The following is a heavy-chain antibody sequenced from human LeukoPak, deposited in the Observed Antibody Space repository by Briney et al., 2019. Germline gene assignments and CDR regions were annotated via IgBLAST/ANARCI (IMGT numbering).Heavy chain of an antibody. V-gene: IGHV3-74*01. CDR3: ARGPNSNWSGLDF. CDR2: ISPTGSTT. Sequence: VWVSRISPTGSTTSYAESVKGRFAVSRDNAKNTLYLQVNNLRAEDTAVYYCARGPNSNWSGLDFWGQGTLLTVSS. D-gene: IGHD6-6*01. J-gene: IGHJ4*02.